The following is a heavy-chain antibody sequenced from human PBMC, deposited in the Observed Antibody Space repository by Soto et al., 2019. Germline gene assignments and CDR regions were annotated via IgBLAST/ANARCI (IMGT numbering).Heavy chain of an antibody. Sequence: SVKVSCKASGGTFSSYAISWVRQAPGQGLEWMGGIIPIFGTANYAQKFQGRVTITADKSTSTAYMELSSLRSEDTAVYYCASVDKQWLVLGYYYYGMDVWGQGATVTVSS. CDR1: GGTFSSYA. J-gene: IGHJ6*02. CDR2: IIPIFGTA. D-gene: IGHD6-19*01. V-gene: IGHV1-69*06. CDR3: ASVDKQWLVLGYYYYGMDV.